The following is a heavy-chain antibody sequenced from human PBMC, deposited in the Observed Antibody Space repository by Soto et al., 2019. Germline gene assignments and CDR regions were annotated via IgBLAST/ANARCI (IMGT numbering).Heavy chain of an antibody. CDR2: IIPIFGTA. D-gene: IGHD2-15*01. V-gene: IGHV1-69*01. CDR1: GGTFSSYA. Sequence: QVQLVQSGAEVKKPGSSVKVSCKASGGTFSSYAISWVRQAPGQGLEWMGGIIPIFGTANYAQKFQGRVTITGDESTSTAYMELSSLRSEDTAVYYCARDRGYCSGGSCYSGVGSGMDVWGQGTTVTVSS. CDR3: ARDRGYCSGGSCYSGVGSGMDV. J-gene: IGHJ6*02.